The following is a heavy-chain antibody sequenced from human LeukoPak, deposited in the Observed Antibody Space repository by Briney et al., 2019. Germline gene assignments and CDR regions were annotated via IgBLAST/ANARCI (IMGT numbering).Heavy chain of an antibody. CDR3: AKGGRSTMIVNV. CDR2: IIPIFRAT. Sequence: ASVKVSCKPSGGTFSSYGVSWVRQAPGQGLEWMGGIIPIFRATNYAQRFRGRVTITTDESTSTVYMELSSLRSEDTAVYYCAKGGRSTMIVNVWGKGTTVTVSS. V-gene: IGHV1-69*05. D-gene: IGHD3-22*01. CDR1: GGTFSSYG. J-gene: IGHJ6*04.